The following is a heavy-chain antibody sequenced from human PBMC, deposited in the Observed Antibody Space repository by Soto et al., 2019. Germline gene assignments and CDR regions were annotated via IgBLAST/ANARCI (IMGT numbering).Heavy chain of an antibody. J-gene: IGHJ4*02. V-gene: IGHV1-46*01. CDR1: GYTFTNLY. D-gene: IGHD4-17*01. CDR3: ARTLYGDNVDY. CDR2: INPGGGST. Sequence: ASVKVSCKASGYTFTNLYIHWVRQAPGQGLERMGMINPGGGSTTYAQKFQGRVTMTRDTSISTAYMELSSLRSEDTAVYYCARTLYGDNVDYWGQGTLVTVSS.